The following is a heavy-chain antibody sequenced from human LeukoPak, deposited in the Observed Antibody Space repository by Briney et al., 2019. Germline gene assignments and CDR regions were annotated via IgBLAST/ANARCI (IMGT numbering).Heavy chain of an antibody. Sequence: GGSLRLSCAASGFTFSSYWMSWVRQAPGKGLEWVANIKQDGSEKYYVDSVKGRFTISRDNAKNSLYLQMNSLRAEDTAVYYCARDITFGGVIVRPFDYWGQGTLVTVSS. CDR3: ARDITFGGVIVRPFDY. D-gene: IGHD3-16*02. V-gene: IGHV3-7*01. CDR2: IKQDGSEK. CDR1: GFTFSSYW. J-gene: IGHJ4*02.